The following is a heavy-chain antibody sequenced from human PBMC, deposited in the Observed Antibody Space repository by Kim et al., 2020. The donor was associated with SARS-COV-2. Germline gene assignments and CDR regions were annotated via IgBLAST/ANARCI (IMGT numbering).Heavy chain of an antibody. CDR1: GGSFSGYY. CDR2: INHSGST. V-gene: IGHV4-34*01. CDR3: ARTNYYGSGSYSMTH. D-gene: IGHD3-10*01. J-gene: IGHJ4*02. Sequence: SETLSLTCAVYGGSFSGYYWSWIRQPPGKGLEWIGEINHSGSTNYNPSLKSRVTISVDTSKNQFSLKLSSVTAADTAVYYCARTNYYGSGSYSMTHWGQGTLVTVSS.